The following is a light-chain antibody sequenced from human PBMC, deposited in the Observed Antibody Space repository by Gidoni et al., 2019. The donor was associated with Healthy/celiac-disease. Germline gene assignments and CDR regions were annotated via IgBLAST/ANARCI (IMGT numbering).Light chain of an antibody. CDR2: EVS. V-gene: IGLV2-8*01. J-gene: IGLJ1*01. CDR3: SSYAGSNNFV. Sequence: QSALTQPPSASGSPGQSVTISCTGTSSHVGGYNYVSWYQQPPGKAPKLMIYEVSKRPSGVPDRFSGSKSGNTASLPVSGLQAEDEADYYCSSYAGSNNFVFGTGTKVTVL. CDR1: SSHVGGYNY.